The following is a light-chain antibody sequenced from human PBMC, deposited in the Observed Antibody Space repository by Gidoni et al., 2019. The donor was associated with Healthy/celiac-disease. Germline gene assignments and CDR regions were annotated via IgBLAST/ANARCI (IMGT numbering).Light chain of an antibody. CDR3: QQYDTLPLT. Sequence: DSQMTQSPSSLSASVGDRVTITCQASHDISNYLNWYQQKPGKAPKLLIYDASNLETGVPSRFSGSGSGTDFTFTISSLQPEDIATYYCQQYDTLPLTFGQGTRLEIK. J-gene: IGKJ5*01. V-gene: IGKV1-33*01. CDR2: DAS. CDR1: HDISNY.